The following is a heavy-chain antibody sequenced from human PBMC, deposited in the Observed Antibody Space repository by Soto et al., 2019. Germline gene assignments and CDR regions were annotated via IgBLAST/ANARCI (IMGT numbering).Heavy chain of an antibody. Sequence: GGSLRLSCAASGFTFSSFAMHWVRQAPGKGLEWVAVISYDGSNKYYADSVKGRFTISRDNSKNTLYLQMNSMRAEDTAVYYCASYDYWGQGTLVTVSS. CDR2: ISYDGSNK. V-gene: IGHV3-30-3*01. CDR3: ASYDY. J-gene: IGHJ4*02. CDR1: GFTFSSFA.